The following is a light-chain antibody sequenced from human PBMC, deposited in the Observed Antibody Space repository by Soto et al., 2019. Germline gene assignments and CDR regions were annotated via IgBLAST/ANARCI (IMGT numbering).Light chain of an antibody. J-gene: IGKJ2*01. CDR2: GAS. V-gene: IGKV3-20*01. CDR3: QQYGSSGVYT. Sequence: EIVLTQSPGTLSLSPGERATLSCRASQSVSSSYLAWYQQKPGQAPRLLIYGASSRATGIPDRFSGSGSVTDFTLTISRLEPEDFAVYYCQQYGSSGVYTFGQGTKLEIK. CDR1: QSVSSSY.